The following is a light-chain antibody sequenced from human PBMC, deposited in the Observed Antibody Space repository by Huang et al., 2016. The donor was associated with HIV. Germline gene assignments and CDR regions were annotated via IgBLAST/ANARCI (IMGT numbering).Light chain of an antibody. CDR2: GAS. CDR3: QQYSSSPRT. Sequence: EIVLTQSPGTLSLSPGDRATLSCRASQSLTSNYLAWYQHKPGQAPSRLIFGASSRAAGIPDRFSGSGSGTDFTLTINGLEPEDSAVYYCQQYSSSPRTFGQGTKVEIK. CDR1: QSLTSNY. V-gene: IGKV3-20*01. J-gene: IGKJ1*01.